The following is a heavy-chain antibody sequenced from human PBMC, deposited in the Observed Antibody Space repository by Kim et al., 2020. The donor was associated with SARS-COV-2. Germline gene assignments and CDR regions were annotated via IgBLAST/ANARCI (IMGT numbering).Heavy chain of an antibody. CDR3: ASTRGAAGHYYYYGMDV. Sequence: SETLSLTCTVSGGSISSSSYYWGWIRQPPGKGLEWIGSIYYSGSTYYNPSLKSRVTISVDTSKNQFSLKLSSVTAADTAVYYCASTRGAAGHYYYYGMDVWGQGTTVTVSS. CDR2: IYYSGST. V-gene: IGHV4-39*01. D-gene: IGHD6-13*01. J-gene: IGHJ6*02. CDR1: GGSISSSSYY.